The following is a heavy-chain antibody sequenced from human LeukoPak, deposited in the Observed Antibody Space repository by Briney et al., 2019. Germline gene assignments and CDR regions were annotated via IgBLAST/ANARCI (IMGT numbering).Heavy chain of an antibody. V-gene: IGHV4-59*01. Sequence: SETLSLTCTVSGGSISSFYWSWIRQPPGKGLVWIGYISYSGSSNYNPSLKSRVTISVDTSKNQFSLKLTSVTTADTAVYYCARQAVAPDYWGQGTLVTVSS. D-gene: IGHD6-19*01. CDR2: ISYSGSS. CDR3: ARQAVAPDY. J-gene: IGHJ4*02. CDR1: GGSISSFY.